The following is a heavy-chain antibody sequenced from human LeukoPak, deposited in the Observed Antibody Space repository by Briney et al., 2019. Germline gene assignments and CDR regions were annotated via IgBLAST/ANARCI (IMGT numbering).Heavy chain of an antibody. CDR3: ARAPTRGYNYGNFDY. V-gene: IGHV3-21*04. D-gene: IGHD5-18*01. CDR1: GFTFSSYN. J-gene: IGHJ4*02. Sequence: PGGSLRLSCAASGFTFSSYNMNWVRQAPGKGLEWVSSITSSSSYIYYADSVKGRFTISRDNSKNTLYLQMNSLRAEDTAVYYCARAPTRGYNYGNFDYWGQGTLVTVSS. CDR2: ITSSSSYI.